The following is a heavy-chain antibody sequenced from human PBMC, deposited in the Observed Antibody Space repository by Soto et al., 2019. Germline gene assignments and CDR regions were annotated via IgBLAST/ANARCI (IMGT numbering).Heavy chain of an antibody. Sequence: SETLSLTCTVSGGSISSGGYYWSWIRQHPGKGLEWIGYIYYSGSTYYNPSLRSRVTISVDTSKDQFSLKLSSVTAADTAVYYCAREKIRSSTVDPWGQGXLVTVYS. V-gene: IGHV4-31*03. J-gene: IGHJ5*02. CDR3: AREKIRSSTVDP. CDR2: IYYSGST. D-gene: IGHD2-2*01. CDR1: GGSISSGGYY.